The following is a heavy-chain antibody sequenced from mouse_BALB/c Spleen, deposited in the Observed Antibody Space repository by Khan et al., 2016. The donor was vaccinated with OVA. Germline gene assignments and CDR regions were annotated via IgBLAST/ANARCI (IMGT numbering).Heavy chain of an antibody. D-gene: IGHD2-2*01. J-gene: IGHJ3*01. CDR3: TRHGFVAWFTY. Sequence: VQLKESGPELMKPGASVKISCKASGYSFTTYYIHWVMQSHGTSLEWIGYIDPFSGSTTYNQKFKGKATLTEDKSSSTAYIHLSNLTSEDSAVYYCTRHGFVAWFTYWGQGTLVTVSA. CDR1: GYSFTTYY. CDR2: IDPFSGST. V-gene: IGHV1S135*01.